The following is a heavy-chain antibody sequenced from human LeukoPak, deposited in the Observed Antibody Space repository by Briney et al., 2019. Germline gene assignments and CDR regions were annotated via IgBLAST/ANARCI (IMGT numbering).Heavy chain of an antibody. V-gene: IGHV3-33*06. Sequence: GGSLRLSCAASGFTFSSYGMHGVREAPGKGLEWVAVIWYDGCNKYYGDSVKGRFTISRDNSKNTLYLQMNSLRAEDTAVYYCAKARRNYYYYMDVWGKGTTVTVSS. CDR3: AKARRNYYYYMDV. J-gene: IGHJ6*03. CDR1: GFTFSSYG. CDR2: IWYDGCNK.